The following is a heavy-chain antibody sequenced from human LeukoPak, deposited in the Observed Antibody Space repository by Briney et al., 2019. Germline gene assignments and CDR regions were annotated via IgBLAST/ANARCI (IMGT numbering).Heavy chain of an antibody. Sequence: PGGSLRLSCAASGFTFDDYGMSGVRQAPGKGLEWVSGINWNGGSTGYADSVKGRFTISRDNAKNSLYLQMNSLRAEDTALYYCARGRRYDSSGPFDYWGQGTLVTVSS. CDR2: INWNGGST. J-gene: IGHJ4*02. CDR1: GFTFDDYG. V-gene: IGHV3-20*04. CDR3: ARGRRYDSSGPFDY. D-gene: IGHD3-22*01.